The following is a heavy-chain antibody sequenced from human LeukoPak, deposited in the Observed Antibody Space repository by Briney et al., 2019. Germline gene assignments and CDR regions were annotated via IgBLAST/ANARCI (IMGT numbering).Heavy chain of an antibody. J-gene: IGHJ1*01. CDR1: GYTFTDYY. CDR2: INPKSGDA. CDR3: ARGSPVAAAGTAYFHH. D-gene: IGHD6-13*01. V-gene: IGHV1-2*04. Sequence: ASVKVSCKASGYTFTDYYMHWVRQAPGQGLEWMGWINPKSGDAKYAQDSQGWVTMTRDTSISTAYIELSRSRSDDTAMYYCARGSPVAAAGTAYFHHWGQGTLVTVSS.